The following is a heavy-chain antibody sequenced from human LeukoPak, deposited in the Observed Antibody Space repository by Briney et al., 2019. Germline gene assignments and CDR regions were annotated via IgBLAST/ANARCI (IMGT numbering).Heavy chain of an antibody. CDR2: INHSGST. Sequence: SETLSLTCAVYGGSFSGYYWSWIRQPPGKGLEWIGEINHSGSTNYNPSLKSRVTISVDTSKNQFSLKLSSVTAADTAVYYCARAEYYFDYWGQGTLVTVSS. CDR1: GGSFSGYY. D-gene: IGHD3-10*01. CDR3: ARAEYYFDY. V-gene: IGHV4-34*01. J-gene: IGHJ4*02.